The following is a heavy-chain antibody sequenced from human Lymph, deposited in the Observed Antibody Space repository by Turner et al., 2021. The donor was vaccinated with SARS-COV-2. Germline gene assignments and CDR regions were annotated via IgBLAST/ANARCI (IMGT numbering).Heavy chain of an antibody. CDR3: ARVKGYNGYDLRYYYGMDV. V-gene: IGHV3-33*01. Sequence: QVQLVESGGGVVQPGRSLSLSSAASGFTFSSYGMHWVRQAPGKGLEWVAVIWYDGSNKYYADSVKGRFTISRDNSKNSLYLQINSMRAEDTAVYYCARVKGYNGYDLRYYYGMDVWGQGTTVTVSS. D-gene: IGHD5-12*01. CDR1: GFTFSSYG. CDR2: IWYDGSNK. J-gene: IGHJ6*02.